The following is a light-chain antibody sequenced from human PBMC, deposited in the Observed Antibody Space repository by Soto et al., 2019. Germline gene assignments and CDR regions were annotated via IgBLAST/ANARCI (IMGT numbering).Light chain of an antibody. CDR1: SSDVGGYNY. V-gene: IGLV2-11*01. Sequence: QSALTQPRSVSGSPGQSVTISCTGASSDVGGYNYVSWYQQHPGKAPKLMIYDVSKRPSGVPDRFSGSKSGNTASLTISGLQTEDEADYYCCSYAGRYTYVFGTGTKVP. CDR3: CSYAGRYTYV. J-gene: IGLJ1*01. CDR2: DVS.